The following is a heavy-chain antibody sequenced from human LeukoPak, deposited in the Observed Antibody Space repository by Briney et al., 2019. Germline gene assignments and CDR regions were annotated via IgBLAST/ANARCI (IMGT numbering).Heavy chain of an antibody. J-gene: IGHJ4*02. D-gene: IGHD7-27*01. CDR2: FSGDSISI. CDR3: ARDSNWAFDY. V-gene: IGHV3-48*02. Sequence: GGSLRLSCAASGFSFSDYSMNWVRQAPGKGLEWISYFSGDSISIWYADSVKGRFTISRDNAKNSVFLQMNSLRDEDSAVYYCARDSNWAFDYWGQGTLVTVSS. CDR1: GFSFSDYS.